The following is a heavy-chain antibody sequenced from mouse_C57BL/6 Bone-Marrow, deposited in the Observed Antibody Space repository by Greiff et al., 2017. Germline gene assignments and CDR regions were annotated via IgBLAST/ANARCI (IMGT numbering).Heavy chain of an antibody. D-gene: IGHD1-1*01. Sequence: QVQLQQPGAELVRPGTSVKLSCKASGYTFTSYWMHWVKQRPGQGLEWIGVIDPSDSYTNYNQKFKGKATLTVDTSSSTAYMQLSSLTSEDSAVXYCARRTTVRGDYWGQGTTRTVSS. CDR2: IDPSDSYT. CDR1: GYTFTSYW. J-gene: IGHJ2*01. V-gene: IGHV1-59*01. CDR3: ARRTTVRGDY.